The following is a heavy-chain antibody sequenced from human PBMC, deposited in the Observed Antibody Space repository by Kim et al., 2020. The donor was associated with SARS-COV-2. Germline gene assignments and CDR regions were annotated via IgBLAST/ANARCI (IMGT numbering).Heavy chain of an antibody. J-gene: IGHJ5*02. CDR1: GGSFSGYY. CDR3: ARDRPPGGGDCS. CDR2: INHSGST. D-gene: IGHD2-21*02. Sequence: SESLSLTCAVYGGSFSGYYWSWIRQPPGKGLEWIGEINHSGSTNYNPSLKSRVTISVDTSKNQFSLKLSSVTAADTAVYYCARDRPPGGGDCSWGQGTLVTVSS. V-gene: IGHV4-34*01.